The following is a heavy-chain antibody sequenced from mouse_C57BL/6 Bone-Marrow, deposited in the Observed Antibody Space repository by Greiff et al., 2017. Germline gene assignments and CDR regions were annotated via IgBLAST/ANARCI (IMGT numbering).Heavy chain of an antibody. Sequence: VKVVESGAELARPGASVKLSCKASGYTFTSYGISWVKQRTGQGLEWIGEIYPRSGNTYYNEKFKGKATLTADKSSSTAYMELRSLTSEDSAVYFCARTYYYGSSSYWGQGTLVTVSA. V-gene: IGHV1-81*01. CDR2: IYPRSGNT. CDR3: ARTYYYGSSSY. J-gene: IGHJ3*01. CDR1: GYTFTSYG. D-gene: IGHD1-1*01.